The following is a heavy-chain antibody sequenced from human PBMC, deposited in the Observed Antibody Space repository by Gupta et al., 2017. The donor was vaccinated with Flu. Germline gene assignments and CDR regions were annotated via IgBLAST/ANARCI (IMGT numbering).Heavy chain of an antibody. D-gene: IGHD2-8*01. Sequence: QVRLQESGPGLVKPLQTLSLTCTVSGDSITSGDYYWNWVRQPAGKGLEWIGRIYASGATYDNAALNGRVTMSIQTSKKQLSLKLIYMHAADTAVYYCARMRNGGNWFDSWGQGTLVTVS. CDR2: IYASGAT. V-gene: IGHV4-61*02. J-gene: IGHJ5*01. CDR3: ARMRNGGNWFDS. CDR1: GDSITSGDYY.